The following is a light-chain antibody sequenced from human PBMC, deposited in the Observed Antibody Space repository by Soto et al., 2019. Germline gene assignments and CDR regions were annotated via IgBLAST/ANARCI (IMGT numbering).Light chain of an antibody. J-gene: IGLJ2*01. V-gene: IGLV4-60*03. Sequence: QSVLTQSSSASASLGSSVKLTCTLSSGHSSYIIAWHQQQPGKAPRYLMNLEGSGRYNKGDGIPDRFSGSSSGADRYLIISNLLSEDEGDYYCETWDSHTGVFGGGTKVTVL. CDR1: SGHSSYI. CDR3: ETWDSHTGV. CDR2: LEGSGRY.